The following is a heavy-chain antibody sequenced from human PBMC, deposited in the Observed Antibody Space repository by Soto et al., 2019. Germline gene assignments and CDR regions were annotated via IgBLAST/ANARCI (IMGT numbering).Heavy chain of an antibody. J-gene: IGHJ5*02. CDR3: ARTSRVYNWFDP. D-gene: IGHD2-8*01. CDR2: SYYSGST. Sequence: QVQLQESGPGLVKPSETLSLTCTVSGGSISSYYWSWIRQPPGKGLEWIGYSYYSGSTNYNPSLKSLVTISVDTSNNQFSLKLRSVTAADTAVYYCARTSRVYNWFDPWGQGTLVVVSS. V-gene: IGHV4-59*08. CDR1: GGSISSYY.